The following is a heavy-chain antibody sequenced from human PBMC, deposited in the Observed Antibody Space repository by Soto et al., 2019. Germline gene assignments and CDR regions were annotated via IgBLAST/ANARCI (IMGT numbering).Heavy chain of an antibody. CDR3: ARVGYSSGWYLGY. D-gene: IGHD6-19*01. J-gene: IGHJ4*02. V-gene: IGHV1-3*01. CDR1: GYTFTSYA. CDR2: INAGNGNT. Sequence: GASVKVSCKASGYTFTSYAMHWVRQAPGQRLEWMGWINAGNGNTKYSQKFQGRVTITRDTSASTAYMELSSLRSEDTAVYYCARVGYSSGWYLGYWGQGTLVAVSS.